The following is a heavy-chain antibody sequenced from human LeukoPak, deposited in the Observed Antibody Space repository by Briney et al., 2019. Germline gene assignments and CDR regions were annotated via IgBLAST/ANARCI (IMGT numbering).Heavy chain of an antibody. Sequence: SQTLSLTCTVSGGSISSGDFYWSWIRQPPGRGLEWIGYIYYSGSTHYNSSLKSRVTISMDTPKNHFSLKLSSVTVADTAVYYCARGVGYYDGSGYSYWGQGTLVTVSS. CDR1: GGSISSGDFY. CDR3: ARGVGYYDGSGYSY. V-gene: IGHV4-30-4*01. D-gene: IGHD3-22*01. CDR2: IYYSGST. J-gene: IGHJ4*02.